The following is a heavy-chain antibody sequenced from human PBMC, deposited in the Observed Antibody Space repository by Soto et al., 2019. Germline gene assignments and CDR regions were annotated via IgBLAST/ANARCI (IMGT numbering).Heavy chain of an antibody. V-gene: IGHV4-31*03. Sequence: QVQLRESGPGLVKPSQTLSLTCTVSGGSINTAGYYWSWIRQHPGQGLEWIGYIYYSGSTYYNPSLKSRVTISADTSTNQFSLSLSSVTAADTAVYHCARGPWSETSGYLFDYWGQGTLVTVSS. J-gene: IGHJ4*02. CDR2: IYYSGST. CDR1: GGSINTAGYY. CDR3: ARGPWSETSGYLFDY. D-gene: IGHD3-22*01.